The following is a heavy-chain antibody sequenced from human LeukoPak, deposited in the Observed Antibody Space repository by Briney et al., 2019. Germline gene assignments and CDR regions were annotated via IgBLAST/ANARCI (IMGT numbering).Heavy chain of an antibody. Sequence: SETLSLTCAVYGGSFSGYYWSWIRQPPGKGLEWIGEINHSGSTNYNPSLKSRVTISVDTSKNQFSLKLSSVTAADTAVYYCRARGDYWVDFDYWGQGTLVTVSS. V-gene: IGHV4-34*01. D-gene: IGHD4-17*01. CDR1: GGSFSGYY. J-gene: IGHJ4*02. CDR2: INHSGST. CDR3: RARGDYWVDFDY.